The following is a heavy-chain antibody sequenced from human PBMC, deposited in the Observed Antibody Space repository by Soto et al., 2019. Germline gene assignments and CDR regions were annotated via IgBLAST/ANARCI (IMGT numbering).Heavy chain of an antibody. Sequence: PGGSLRLSCAASGFSVGSHAMSWVRQAPGKGPEWVSSISGSGDGTYYGDSVKGRFTISRDSSNSTLYLQMDNLRGADTAVYFCTRSRRSILMVYGFGGMDVWGQGAKVTVSS. J-gene: IGHJ6*02. CDR2: ISGSGDGT. CDR3: TRSRRSILMVYGFGGMDV. D-gene: IGHD2-8*01. V-gene: IGHV3-23*01. CDR1: GFSVGSHA.